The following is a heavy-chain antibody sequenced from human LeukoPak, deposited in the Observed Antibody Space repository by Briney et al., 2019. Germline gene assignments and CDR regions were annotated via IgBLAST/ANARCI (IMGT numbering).Heavy chain of an antibody. D-gene: IGHD5-12*01. J-gene: IGHJ4*02. CDR3: ARDGSGYDWAYDY. V-gene: IGHV1-2*02. CDR1: GYTFTGYY. CDR2: INPNSGGT. Sequence: ASVKVSCKASGYTFTGYYMHWVRQAPGQGLEWMGWINPNSGGTNYAQKFQGRVTVTRDTSISTAYMELSRLRSDDTAVYYCARDGSGYDWAYDYWGQGTLVTVSS.